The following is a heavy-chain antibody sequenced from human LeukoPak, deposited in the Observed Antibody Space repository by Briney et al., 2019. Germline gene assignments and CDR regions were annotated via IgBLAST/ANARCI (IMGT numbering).Heavy chain of an antibody. Sequence: GGSVRLSCAATGFTSVNYAMSWVRQAPGKGLEWVSAISGSGGSTYYADSVKGRFTISRDNSKNTLYLQMNSLRAEDTAVYYCAKLHEEGYFDYWGQGTLVTVSS. J-gene: IGHJ4*02. CDR1: GFTSVNYA. CDR2: ISGSGGST. V-gene: IGHV3-23*01. CDR3: AKLHEEGYFDY.